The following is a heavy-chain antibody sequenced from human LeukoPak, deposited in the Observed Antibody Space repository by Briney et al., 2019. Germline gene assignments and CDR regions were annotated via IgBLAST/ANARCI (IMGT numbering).Heavy chain of an antibody. CDR3: ARDSSGYYDAFDM. D-gene: IGHD3-22*01. CDR2: IIPIFGTA. Sequence: ASVKVSCKASGGTLSSYAISWVRQAPGQGLEWMGRIIPIFGTANYAQKFQGRVTITTDESTSTAYMELSSLRSEDTAVYYCARDSSGYYDAFDMWGQGTMVTVSS. J-gene: IGHJ3*02. V-gene: IGHV1-69*05. CDR1: GGTLSSYA.